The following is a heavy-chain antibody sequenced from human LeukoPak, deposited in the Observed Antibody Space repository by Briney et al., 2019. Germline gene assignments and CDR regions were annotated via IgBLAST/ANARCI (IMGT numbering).Heavy chain of an antibody. D-gene: IGHD6-13*01. J-gene: IGHJ4*02. CDR2: ISWNSGSI. CDR3: AKGGSTSSSWYVGY. CDR1: GFTFDDYA. V-gene: IGHV3-9*01. Sequence: PGGSLRLSCAASGFTFDDYAMPWVRQAPGKGLEWVSGISWNSGSIGYADSVKGRFTISRDSAKNSLYLQMNNLRAEDTALYYCAKGGSTSSSWYVGYWGQGTLVTVSS.